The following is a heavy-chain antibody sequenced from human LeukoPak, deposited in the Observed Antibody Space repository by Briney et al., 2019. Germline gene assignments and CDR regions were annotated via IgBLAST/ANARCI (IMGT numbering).Heavy chain of an antibody. V-gene: IGHV3-33*01. Sequence: GGSLRLSCAASGFTFSSYGMHWIRQAPGKGLEWVAVIWYDGSNKYYADSVKGRFTISRDNSKNTLYLQMNSLRAEDTAVYYCARDGYGEGSFGAFDIWGQGTMVTVSS. D-gene: IGHD4-17*01. J-gene: IGHJ3*02. CDR2: IWYDGSNK. CDR1: GFTFSSYG. CDR3: ARDGYGEGSFGAFDI.